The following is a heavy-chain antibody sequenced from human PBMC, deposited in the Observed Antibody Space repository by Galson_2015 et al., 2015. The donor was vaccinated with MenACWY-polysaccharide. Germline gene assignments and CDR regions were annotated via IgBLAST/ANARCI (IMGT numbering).Heavy chain of an antibody. CDR1: GGSMSPYH. CDR2: IHYSGGT. J-gene: IGHJ5*02. V-gene: IGHV4-59*01. D-gene: IGHD3-22*01. Sequence: LSLTCTVSGGSMSPYHWTWIRQSPGTGLEWLGWIHYSGGTKYSPSLKSRVTISVDTSENQFSLKLSSVSTADTAVYYCARIGGMNKGNYYNFGWFDPWGQGTLVTVSS. CDR3: ARIGGMNKGNYYNFGWFDP.